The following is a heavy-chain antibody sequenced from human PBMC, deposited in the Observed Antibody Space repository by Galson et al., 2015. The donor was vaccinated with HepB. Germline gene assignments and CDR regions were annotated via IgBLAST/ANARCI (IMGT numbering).Heavy chain of an antibody. Sequence: SVKVSCKASGGTFSSYAISWVRQAPGQGLEWMGRIIPILGIANYAQKFQGRVTITADKSTSTAYMELSSLRSEDTAVYYCARDRYCSSTSCYKNYYGMDVWGQGATVTVSS. CDR3: ARDRYCSSTSCYKNYYGMDV. V-gene: IGHV1-69*04. CDR1: GGTFSSYA. CDR2: IIPILGIA. D-gene: IGHD2-2*02. J-gene: IGHJ6*02.